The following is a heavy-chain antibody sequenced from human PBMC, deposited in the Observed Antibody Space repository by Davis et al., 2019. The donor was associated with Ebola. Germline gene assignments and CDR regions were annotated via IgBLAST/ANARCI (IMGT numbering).Heavy chain of an antibody. CDR1: GGSFSGYY. J-gene: IGHJ4*02. CDR2: INHSGST. V-gene: IGHV4-34*01. D-gene: IGHD1-1*01. CDR3: ARGLYPWELDY. Sequence: SETLSLTCAVYGGSFSGYYWSWIRQPPGKGLEWIGEINHSGSTNYNPSLKSRVTISVDTSQNQFSLKLGSVTAADTAVYYCARGLYPWELDYWGQGTLVTVSS.